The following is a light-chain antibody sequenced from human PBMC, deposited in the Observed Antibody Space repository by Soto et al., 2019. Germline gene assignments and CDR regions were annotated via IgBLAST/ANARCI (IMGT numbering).Light chain of an antibody. Sequence: EIVMTQSPATLSVSPGERATLSCGASQSVTTNLAWYQQKPGQAPRLLIYGASSRATGIPDRFSGSGSGTDFSLIIGRLEPEDFAVYICQQYGASPWTFGQRTNVDI. CDR3: QQYGASPWT. CDR2: GAS. V-gene: IGKV3-20*01. J-gene: IGKJ1*01. CDR1: QSVTTN.